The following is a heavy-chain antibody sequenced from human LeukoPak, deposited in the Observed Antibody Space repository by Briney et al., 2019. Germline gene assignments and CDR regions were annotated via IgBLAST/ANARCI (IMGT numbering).Heavy chain of an antibody. CDR3: AREGEVYCGGGSCYYFDY. J-gene: IGHJ4*02. CDR1: GYTFTGYY. Sequence: GASVKVSCKASGYTFTGYYMHWVRQAPGQGLEWMGWINPNSGGANYAQKFQGRVTMTRDTSISTAYMELSRLRSDDTAVYYCAREGEVYCGGGSCYYFDYWGQGTLVTVSS. CDR2: INPNSGGA. V-gene: IGHV1-2*02. D-gene: IGHD2-15*01.